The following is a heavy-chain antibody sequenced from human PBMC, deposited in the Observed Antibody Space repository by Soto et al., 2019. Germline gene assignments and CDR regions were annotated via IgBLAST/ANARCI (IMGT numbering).Heavy chain of an antibody. D-gene: IGHD3-22*01. CDR3: ARDDYDSSGYYYVDY. Sequence: QVQLVESGGGVVQPGRSLRLSCAASGFTFSSYGMHWVRQAPGKGLERVAVIWYDGSNKYYADSLKGRFTISRDNSKKTLYLQVNSLRAEDTAVYFCARDDYDSSGYYYVDYWGQGTLVTVSS. CDR2: IWYDGSNK. V-gene: IGHV3-33*01. J-gene: IGHJ4*02. CDR1: GFTFSSYG.